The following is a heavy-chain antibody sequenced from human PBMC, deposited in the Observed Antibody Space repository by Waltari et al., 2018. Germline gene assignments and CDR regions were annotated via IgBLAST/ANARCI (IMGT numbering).Heavy chain of an antibody. Sequence: EVQLVESGGGLVQRGGSLRLSCAASGFTFSDYEMSWVRQAPGKGLEWVAYIIPSGTTKYYADSVKGRFTISRDSAKNSLYLQMNNLRVEDTATYYCAREGAQLWVPLDYWGQGILVTVAS. CDR2: IIPSGTTK. CDR3: AREGAQLWVPLDY. CDR1: GFTFSDYE. J-gene: IGHJ4*02. V-gene: IGHV3-48*03. D-gene: IGHD3-16*01.